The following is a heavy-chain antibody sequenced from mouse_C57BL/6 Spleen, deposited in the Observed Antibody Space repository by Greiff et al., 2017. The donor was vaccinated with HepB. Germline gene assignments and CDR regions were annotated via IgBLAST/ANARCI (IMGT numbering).Heavy chain of an antibody. J-gene: IGHJ2*01. CDR2: ISSGSSTI. V-gene: IGHV5-17*01. CDR3: ARGLPYYFDY. Sequence: EVQRVESGGGLVKPGWSLKLSCAASGFTFSDYGMHWVRQAPEKGLEWVAYISSGSSTIYYADTVKGRFTISRDNDKNTLFLQMTSLRSEDTSMYYCARGLPYYFDYWGQGTTLTVSS. D-gene: IGHD2-4*01. CDR1: GFTFSDYG.